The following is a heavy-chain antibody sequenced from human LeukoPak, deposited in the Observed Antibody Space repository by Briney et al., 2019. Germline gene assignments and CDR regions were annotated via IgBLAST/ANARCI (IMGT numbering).Heavy chain of an antibody. CDR2: ISGSGGST. J-gene: IGHJ4*02. Sequence: PGGSLRLSCAASGFTFSSYALSWVRQAPGKGLECVSAISGSGGSTYSADSLKGRFTISRDNSKDTLYLQINSLRTDDTGVFYCARGGLGSAFDNWGQGTLVTVSS. CDR1: GFTFSSYA. CDR3: ARGGLGSAFDN. V-gene: IGHV3-23*01. D-gene: IGHD6-19*01.